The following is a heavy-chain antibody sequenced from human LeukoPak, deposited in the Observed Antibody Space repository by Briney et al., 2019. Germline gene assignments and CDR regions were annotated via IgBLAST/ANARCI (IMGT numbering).Heavy chain of an antibody. CDR1: GYTFTGYY. Sequence: GASVKVSCKASGYTFTGYYMHWVRQAPGQGLEWMGWINPNSGGTNYAQKFQGRVTMTSDTSITTAYMELGSLRSDDTAVYYCARDYGFLPRYCSGDNCYSDVEDFWGQGTLVTVSS. CDR3: ARDYGFLPRYCSGDNCYSDVEDF. J-gene: IGHJ4*02. D-gene: IGHD2-15*01. V-gene: IGHV1-2*02. CDR2: INPNSGGT.